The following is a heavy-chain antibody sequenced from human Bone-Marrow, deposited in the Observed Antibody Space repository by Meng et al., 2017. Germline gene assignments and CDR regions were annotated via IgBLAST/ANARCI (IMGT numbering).Heavy chain of an antibody. CDR2: IKQDGSEK. V-gene: IGHV3-7*01. CDR3: ATTFGRIRFLYYYYYGMDV. Sequence: GGSLRLSCAASGFTFSSYAMSWVRQAPGKGLEWVANIKQDGSEKYYVDSVKGRFTISRDNAKNSLYLQMNSLRAEDTAVYYCATTFGRIRFLYYYYYGMDVWGQGTMVTVSS. D-gene: IGHD3-3*01. J-gene: IGHJ6*02. CDR1: GFTFSSYA.